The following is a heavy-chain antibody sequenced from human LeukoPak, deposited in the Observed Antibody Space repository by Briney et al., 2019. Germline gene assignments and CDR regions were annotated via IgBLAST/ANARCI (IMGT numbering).Heavy chain of an antibody. D-gene: IGHD2-15*01. CDR2: ISSSGSSI. Sequence: GGSLRLSRAASGFTFSSYEMNWVRHAPGKGLEWVSYISSSGSSIFYADSVKGRFTISRDNAKNSLYLQMNSLRAEDTAMYYCARGYCSGGNCYPRDWFDPWGQGTLVTVSS. CDR1: GFTFSSYE. J-gene: IGHJ5*02. CDR3: ARGYCSGGNCYPRDWFDP. V-gene: IGHV3-48*03.